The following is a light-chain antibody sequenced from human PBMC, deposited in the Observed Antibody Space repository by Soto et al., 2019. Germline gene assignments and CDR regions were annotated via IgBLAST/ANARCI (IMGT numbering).Light chain of an antibody. V-gene: IGKV3-11*01. CDR3: QQRSNWPRP. CDR1: KIGSSY. Sequence: VFTHTPTTLSLSPLERAPLSWRARKIGSSYLAWYQQKPGQAPRLLIYDTSNRATGIPARFSGSGSGTDFTLTISSLEPEDFAVYYCQQRSNWPRPFGQGTKVDI. J-gene: IGKJ1*01. CDR2: DTS.